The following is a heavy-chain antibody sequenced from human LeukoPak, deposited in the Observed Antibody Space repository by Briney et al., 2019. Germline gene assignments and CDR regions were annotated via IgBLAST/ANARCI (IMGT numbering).Heavy chain of an antibody. CDR2: IYSGGRT. V-gene: IGHV3-66*01. Sequence: VGSRRLSCEASGCTVSSNYMSWVRQAPGKGLESVSAIYSGGRTYYADSVRGRITISRENSKNTLYLQMNSLRAEDTAVYYCARDYSNYGFDYWGQGTLVTVSS. CDR3: ARDYSNYGFDY. J-gene: IGHJ4*02. CDR1: GCTVSSNY. D-gene: IGHD4-11*01.